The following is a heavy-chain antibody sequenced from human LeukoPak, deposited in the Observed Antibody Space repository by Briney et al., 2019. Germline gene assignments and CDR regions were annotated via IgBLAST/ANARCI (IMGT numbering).Heavy chain of an antibody. CDR1: GXXISXYY. Sequence: PSETLSLTCTVXGXXISXYYXXXXXXXPXXXLEWIGYIYYSGSTXYNPSLKSRVTISVDTSKNQFSLKLSSVTAADTAXXYCARSSSSEFDYWGQGTLVTVSS. J-gene: IGHJ4*02. D-gene: IGHD6-6*01. CDR3: ARSSSSEFDY. V-gene: IGHV4-59*08. CDR2: IYYSGST.